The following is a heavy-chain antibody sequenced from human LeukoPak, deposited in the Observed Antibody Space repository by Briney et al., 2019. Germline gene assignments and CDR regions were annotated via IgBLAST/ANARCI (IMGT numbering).Heavy chain of an antibody. J-gene: IGHJ5*02. CDR3: ARDQLAETDKWFDP. D-gene: IGHD6-13*01. V-gene: IGHV4-61*01. CDR2: IYYHSGST. Sequence: SGTLSLTCTVSGGSLSSGSYYWSWIRQPPGRGLEWIGYIYYHSGSTNYNPSLKSRVIISIDRSKNQFSLRLSSVTPADTGVYYCARDQLAETDKWFDPWGQGILVTVSS. CDR1: GGSLSSGSYY.